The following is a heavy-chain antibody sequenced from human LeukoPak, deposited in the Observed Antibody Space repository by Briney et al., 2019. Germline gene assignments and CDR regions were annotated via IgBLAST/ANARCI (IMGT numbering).Heavy chain of an antibody. D-gene: IGHD4-17*01. V-gene: IGHV3-33*01. CDR1: GFNFSTYG. Sequence: GGSLRLSCAPSGFNFSTYGMHWVRQAPGKGPEWVSVIWYEGNNEYYADSVKGRFTISRDNSKYTLYLQMDSLRAEDTAVYYCVGAYGDYLSYWGQGTLVTVST. CDR2: IWYEGNNE. J-gene: IGHJ4*02. CDR3: VGAYGDYLSY.